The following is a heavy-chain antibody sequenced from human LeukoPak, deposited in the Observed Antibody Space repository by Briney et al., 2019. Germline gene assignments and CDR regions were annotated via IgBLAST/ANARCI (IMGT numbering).Heavy chain of an antibody. V-gene: IGHV3-74*01. CDR3: ARGAFKSSSWYEGVDY. CDR2: INSDGSST. CDR1: GFTFSSYW. D-gene: IGHD6-13*01. J-gene: IGHJ4*02. Sequence: PGGSLRLSCAASGFTFSSYWMHWVRQAPGKGLVWVSRINSDGSSTSYADSVKGRFTISRDNSKNTLYLQMNSLRAEDTAVYYCARGAFKSSSWYEGVDYWGQGTLVTVSS.